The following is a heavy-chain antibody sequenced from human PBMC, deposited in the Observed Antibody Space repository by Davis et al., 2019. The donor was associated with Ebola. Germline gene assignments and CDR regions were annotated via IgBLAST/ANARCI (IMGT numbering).Heavy chain of an antibody. D-gene: IGHD5-12*01. CDR3: ARDPLVATIGDYYYYYGMDV. J-gene: IGHJ6*02. CDR1: GFTFSSYW. CDR2: IKQDGSEK. V-gene: IGHV3-7*01. Sequence: GESLKISCAASGFTFSSYWMSWVRQAPGKGLEWVANIKQDGSEKYYVDSVKGRFTISRDNAKNSLYLQMNSLRAEDTAVYYCARDPLVATIGDYYYYYGMDVWGQGTTVTVSS.